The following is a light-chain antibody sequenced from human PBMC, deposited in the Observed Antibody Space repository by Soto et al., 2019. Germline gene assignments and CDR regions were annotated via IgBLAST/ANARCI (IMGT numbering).Light chain of an antibody. J-gene: IGKJ2*01. CDR2: GAS. V-gene: IGKV3-20*01. CDR3: QQYGSAPPRYT. Sequence: LTQSPDTLSLSPGKRATLSCRASYLFSSNYLAWYQQKPGQAPRLRIYGASTRATGIPDRFSGSGSGTEFTLTISRLEPEASAVYYCQQYGSAPPRYTFGQGTKLDIK. CDR1: YLFSSNY.